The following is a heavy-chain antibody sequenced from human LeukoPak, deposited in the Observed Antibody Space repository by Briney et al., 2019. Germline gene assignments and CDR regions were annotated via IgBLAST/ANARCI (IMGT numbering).Heavy chain of an antibody. CDR1: GFTFSSYA. J-gene: IGHJ4*02. Sequence: PGGSLRLSCAASGFTFSSYAMHWVRQAPGKGLEWVGRVKSKTHGGTTAYAAPVKGRFTISRDDSKTTVYLQMNSLKSEDAALYYCTTERPYFDNWGQGTLVTVSS. V-gene: IGHV3-15*01. CDR3: TTERPYFDN. CDR2: VKSKTHGGTT.